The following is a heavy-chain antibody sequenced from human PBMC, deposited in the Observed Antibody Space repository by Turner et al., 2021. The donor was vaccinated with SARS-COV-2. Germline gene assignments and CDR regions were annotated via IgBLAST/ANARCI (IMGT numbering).Heavy chain of an antibody. CDR2: INHSGST. CDR1: GGSFSGYY. V-gene: IGHV4-34*01. Sequence: QVQLQQWGAGLLKPSETLSLTCAVYGGSFSGYYWSWIRQPPGKGLEWIGEINHSGSTDYNPSLKSRVTISVDTSKNQFSLKLSSVTAADTAVYYCARGDWGDYVDNWGQGTLVTVSS. D-gene: IGHD7-27*01. J-gene: IGHJ4*02. CDR3: ARGDWGDYVDN.